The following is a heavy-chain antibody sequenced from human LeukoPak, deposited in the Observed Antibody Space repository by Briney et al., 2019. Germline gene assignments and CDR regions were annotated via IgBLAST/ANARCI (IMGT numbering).Heavy chain of an antibody. V-gene: IGHV3-7*01. CDR2: IKQDGSEK. Sequence: GGSPRLSYAASGFTFSSYWIIWVRQAPGKGLEWVANIKQDGSEKYYVDSVKGRFTISRDNAKNSLYLQMSSLRAEDTAVYYCARAMDCNATFAYCGQGTLVTVSS. D-gene: IGHD3/OR15-3a*01. CDR1: GFTFSSYW. J-gene: IGHJ4*02. CDR3: ARAMDCNATFAY.